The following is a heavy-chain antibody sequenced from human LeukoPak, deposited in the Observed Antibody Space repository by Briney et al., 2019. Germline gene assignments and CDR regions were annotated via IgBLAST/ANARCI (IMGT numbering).Heavy chain of an antibody. V-gene: IGHV4-59*08. CDR2: IYYSGST. CDR1: GGSISSYY. CDR3: ARQSMGNYYGSGSSYYFDP. Sequence: SETLSLTCTVSGGSISSYYWSWIRQPPGKGLEWIGYIYYSGSTNYNPSLKSRVTISVDTSKNQFSLKLSSVTAADTAVYYCARQSMGNYYGSGSSYYFDPWGQGTLVTVSS. D-gene: IGHD3-10*01. J-gene: IGHJ4*02.